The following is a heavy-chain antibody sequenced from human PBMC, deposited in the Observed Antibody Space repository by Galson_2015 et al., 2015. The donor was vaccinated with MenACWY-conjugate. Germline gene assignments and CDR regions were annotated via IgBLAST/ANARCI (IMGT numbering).Heavy chain of an antibody. Sequence: SMRISCAASGFTFTRTGMHWVRQCPGKGLAWVAWIRDIGNDKSYADSMTGRFTISRDNSKSTVSLQMNNLRAEDTAEYYCAKDAQWSFDIWGRGTKVTVSS. D-gene: IGHD6-19*01. CDR1: GFTFTRTG. CDR3: AKDAQWSFDI. J-gene: IGHJ3*02. CDR2: IRDIGNDK. V-gene: IGHV3-30*02.